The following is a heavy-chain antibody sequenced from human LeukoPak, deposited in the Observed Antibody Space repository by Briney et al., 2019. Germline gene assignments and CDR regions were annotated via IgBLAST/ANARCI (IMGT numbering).Heavy chain of an antibody. CDR1: GYSFTNNA. CDR3: ARDPYYYGSGSYYNEYNWFDP. V-gene: IGHV1-2*02. Sequence: ASVKVSCKASGYSFTNNAVSWVRQAPGQGLEWMGWINPNSGGTNYAQKFQGRVTMTRDTSISTAYMELSRLRSDDTAVYYCARDPYYYGSGSYYNEYNWFDPWGQGTLVTVSS. CDR2: INPNSGGT. D-gene: IGHD3-10*01. J-gene: IGHJ5*02.